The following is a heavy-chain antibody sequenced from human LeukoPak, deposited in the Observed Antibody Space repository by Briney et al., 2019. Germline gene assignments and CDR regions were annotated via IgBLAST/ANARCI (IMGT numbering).Heavy chain of an antibody. Sequence: QPGGSLRLSCAASGFTVSSNYMSWVRQAPGKGLEWVSVIYSGGSTYYADSEKGRFTISRDNSKNTLYLQMNSLRAEDTAVYYCARTSGVVLISNWYFDLWGRGTLVTVSS. D-gene: IGHD2-15*01. CDR2: IYSGGST. J-gene: IGHJ2*01. V-gene: IGHV3-53*01. CDR3: ARTSGVVLISNWYFDL. CDR1: GFTVSSNY.